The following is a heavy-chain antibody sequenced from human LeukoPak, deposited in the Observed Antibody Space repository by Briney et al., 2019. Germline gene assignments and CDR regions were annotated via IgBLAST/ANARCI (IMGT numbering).Heavy chain of an antibody. CDR3: ARSSYSSSSSV. Sequence: QPGGSLRLSGAVSGFTFSGFWMSWSRQAPGKGLEWVASINSDGSEGYYADVVKGRFTISRDNAKNSLYLQINSLRAEDTAVYYCARSSYSSSSSVWGQGTMVTVSS. CDR2: INSDGSEG. D-gene: IGHD6-6*01. V-gene: IGHV3-7*03. J-gene: IGHJ3*01. CDR1: GFTFSGFW.